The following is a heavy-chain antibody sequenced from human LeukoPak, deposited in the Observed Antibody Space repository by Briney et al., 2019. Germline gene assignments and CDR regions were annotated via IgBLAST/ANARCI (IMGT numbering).Heavy chain of an antibody. CDR1: GYRFTDYY. V-gene: IGHV1-2*02. CDR3: ARVKKVLPEFEY. J-gene: IGHJ4*02. CDR2: INPASGMNPNSGGK. Sequence: ASVKVSCKASGYRFTDYYIHWVRQAPGQRLEWMGWINPASGMNPNSGGKFYAQKFRDRVTMSTDTSITTIYMGLSSLRSDDTAVYYCARVKKVLPEFEYWGQGSLLTVPS. D-gene: IGHD4/OR15-4a*01.